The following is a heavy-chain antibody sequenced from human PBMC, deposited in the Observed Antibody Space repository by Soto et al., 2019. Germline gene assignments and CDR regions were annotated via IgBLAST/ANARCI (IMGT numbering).Heavy chain of an antibody. CDR2: VKNNGGAT. CDR1: GFIFSHAW. V-gene: IGHV3-15*07. D-gene: IGHD2-21*01. CDR3: AADLGPPYDSNSWFDP. J-gene: IGHJ5*02. Sequence: EVQLVESGGDLVKPGGSRRLSCAASGFIFSHAWFHWVRQPPGQGLVLVGRVKNNGGATDYAPSVKGRFIISRDDSKDMVYLQMSSLRTEDTAIYYFAADLGPPYDSNSWFDPVGQGTLVTVSS.